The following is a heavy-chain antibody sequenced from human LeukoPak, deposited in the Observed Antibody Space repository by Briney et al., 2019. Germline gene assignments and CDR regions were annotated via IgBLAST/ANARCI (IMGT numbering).Heavy chain of an antibody. CDR2: IYHSGST. CDR3: ARDEYSYGSRTHPYFFDY. D-gene: IGHD5-18*01. CDR1: GGSISSSNW. V-gene: IGHV4-4*02. J-gene: IGHJ4*02. Sequence: SETLSLTCAVSGGSISSSNWWSWVRQPPGKGLEWIGEIYHSGSTNYNPSLKSRVTISVDKSKNQFSLKLSSVTAADTALYYCARDEYSYGSRTHPYFFDYWGQGTLVTVSS.